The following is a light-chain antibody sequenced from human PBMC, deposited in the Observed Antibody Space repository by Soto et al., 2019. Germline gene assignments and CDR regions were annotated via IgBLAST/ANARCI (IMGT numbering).Light chain of an antibody. CDR3: AAWDDSLNGHV. J-gene: IGLJ1*01. Sequence: QSVLTQPPSASGTPGQRVTISCSGSSSNIGSNTVNWYQQRPGTAPKLLIYSNNQRPSGVPDRFSGSKSGTSASLAISGLQSEDEDDYYCAAWDDSLNGHVFGTGTKLTVL. CDR1: SSNIGSNT. CDR2: SNN. V-gene: IGLV1-44*01.